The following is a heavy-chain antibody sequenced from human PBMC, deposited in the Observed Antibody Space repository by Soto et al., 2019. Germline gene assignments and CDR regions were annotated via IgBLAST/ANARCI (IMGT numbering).Heavy chain of an antibody. D-gene: IGHD1-26*01. CDR3: AREGGRLNWFDP. V-gene: IGHV3-7*01. CDR1: GFTFSNYW. J-gene: IGHJ5*02. CDR2: IKQDGSEK. Sequence: GGSLRLSCAASGFTFSNYWMSWVRQAPGKGLEWVANIKQDGSEKYYVDSVKGRFTISRDNAKNSLYLQMNSLRAEDTAVYYCAREGGRLNWFDPWGQGTLVTVSS.